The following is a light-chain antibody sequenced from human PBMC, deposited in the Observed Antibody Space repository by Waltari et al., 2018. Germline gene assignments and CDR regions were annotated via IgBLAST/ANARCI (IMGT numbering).Light chain of an antibody. J-gene: IGLJ2*01. CDR1: SSNIGAGYD. CDR2: GNS. Sequence: SVLTQPPSVSGAPGQRVTISCTGSSSNIGAGYDVHWYQQPPGTAPKLLMYGNSKRPSGVPDRFAGSKSGTSASLAITGLQAEDEADYYCQSYDSSLSGSRVFGGGTKLTVL. V-gene: IGLV1-40*01. CDR3: QSYDSSLSGSRV.